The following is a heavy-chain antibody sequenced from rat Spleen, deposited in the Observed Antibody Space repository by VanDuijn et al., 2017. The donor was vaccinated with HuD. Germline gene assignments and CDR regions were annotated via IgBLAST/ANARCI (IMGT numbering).Heavy chain of an antibody. CDR2: ISTGGGNT. CDR3: TRPSTTSYVMDA. J-gene: IGHJ4*01. V-gene: IGHV5-25*01. CDR1: GFTFSNYY. Sequence: EVQLVESGGGLVQPGRSLKLSCAASGFTFSNYYMAWVRQAPTKGLEWVAYISTGGGNTYYRDSVKGRFTISRDNAKSTLYLQMNSLRSEDTATYYCTRPSTTSYVMDAWGQGASVTVSS. D-gene: IGHD1-10*01.